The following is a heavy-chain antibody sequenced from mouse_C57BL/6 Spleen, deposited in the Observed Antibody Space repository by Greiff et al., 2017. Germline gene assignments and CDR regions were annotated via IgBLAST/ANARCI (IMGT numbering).Heavy chain of an antibody. CDR3: ARADSNYYAMDY. Sequence: VHLVESEGGLVQPGSSMKLSCTASGFTFSDYYMAWVRQVPEKGLEWVANINYDGSSTYYLDSLKSRFIISRDNAKNILYLQMSSLKSEDTATYYCARADSNYYAMDYWGQGTSVTVSS. CDR1: GFTFSDYY. J-gene: IGHJ4*01. D-gene: IGHD2-5*01. V-gene: IGHV5-16*01. CDR2: INYDGSST.